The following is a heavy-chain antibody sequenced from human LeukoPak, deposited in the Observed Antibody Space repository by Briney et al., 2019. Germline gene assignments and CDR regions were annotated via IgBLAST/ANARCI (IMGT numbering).Heavy chain of an antibody. V-gene: IGHV3-23*01. J-gene: IGHJ4*02. D-gene: IGHD2-15*01. CDR3: AKGEVVVAATPLDY. Sequence: PGGSLRLSCAASGFTFSSYAMSWVRQAPGKGLEWVSAISGSGGSTYYADSVKGRFTISRDNSKNTLYLQMNCLRAEDTAVYYCAKGEVVVAATPLDYWGQGTLVTVSS. CDR2: ISGSGGST. CDR1: GFTFSSYA.